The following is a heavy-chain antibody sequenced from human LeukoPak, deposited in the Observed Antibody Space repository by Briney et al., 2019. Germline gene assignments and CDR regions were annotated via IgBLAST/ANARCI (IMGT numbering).Heavy chain of an antibody. CDR1: GFXFSSYW. CDR3: TRASSLAN. V-gene: IGHV3-74*01. J-gene: IGHJ1*01. Sequence: PGGSLRLSCAASGFXFSSYWIHWVRQAPGKGLVWVSHINTDGSNTRYADSVKGRFTISRDNAKNTLYLQMNSLRAEDTAVYYCTRASSLANWGQGTLVTVSS. CDR2: INTDGSNT.